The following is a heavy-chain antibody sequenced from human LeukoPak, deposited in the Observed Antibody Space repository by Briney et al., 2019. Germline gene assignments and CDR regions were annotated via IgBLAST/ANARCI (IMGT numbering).Heavy chain of an antibody. Sequence: AGGSLRLSCTASGFTFSSYSTNWVRQAPGKGLEWVSSISTSSSYIYYADSVKGRFTISRDNAKNSLYLQMNSLRAEDTAVYYCAVVELLWFGERVDYWGQGTLVTVSS. J-gene: IGHJ4*02. CDR1: GFTFSSYS. CDR2: ISTSSSYI. CDR3: AVVELLWFGERVDY. D-gene: IGHD3-10*01. V-gene: IGHV3-21*01.